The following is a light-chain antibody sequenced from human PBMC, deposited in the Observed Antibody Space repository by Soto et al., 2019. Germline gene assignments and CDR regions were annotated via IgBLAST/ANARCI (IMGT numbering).Light chain of an antibody. CDR3: QQRTNWLT. Sequence: EIVLTQSPATLSLSPGERVTLSCRASQNVSTYLAWYQQKPGQAPSLLIYDASDRAPGIPARFSGSGSGTDFTLTISSPEPEDSAVYYCQQRTNWLTFGPGTKVDIK. CDR2: DAS. J-gene: IGKJ3*01. V-gene: IGKV3-11*01. CDR1: QNVSTY.